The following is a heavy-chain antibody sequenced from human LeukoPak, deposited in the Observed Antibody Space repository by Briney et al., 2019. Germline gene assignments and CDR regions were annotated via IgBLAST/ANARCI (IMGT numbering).Heavy chain of an antibody. CDR1: GDSVSSNSAA. J-gene: IGHJ3*02. Sequence: SQTLSLTCAISGDSVSSNSAAWNWIRQSPSRGLEWLGRTHYRSKWYNDYAVSVKSRITINPDTSKNQFSLQLNSVTPEDTAVYYCARDQASDYGDYRAFDIWGQGTMVTVSS. V-gene: IGHV6-1*01. CDR2: THYRSKWYN. CDR3: ARDQASDYGDYRAFDI. D-gene: IGHD4-17*01.